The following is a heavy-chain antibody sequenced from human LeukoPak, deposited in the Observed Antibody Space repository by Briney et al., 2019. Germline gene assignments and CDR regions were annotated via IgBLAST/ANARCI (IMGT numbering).Heavy chain of an antibody. D-gene: IGHD6-6*01. V-gene: IGHV1-18*01. CDR2: ISVYNGNT. J-gene: IGHJ4*02. CDR1: GYTVTSYG. Sequence: ASVKVSCTASGYTVTSYGINWVRHAPGQGLEWVGWISVYNGNTNYAHKSLSRGTTTTDTSTTTPYIQMRSLGTDDAAFYCCARGGAVDITSRPEDYWGQGTLVTVSS. CDR3: ARGGAVDITSRPEDY.